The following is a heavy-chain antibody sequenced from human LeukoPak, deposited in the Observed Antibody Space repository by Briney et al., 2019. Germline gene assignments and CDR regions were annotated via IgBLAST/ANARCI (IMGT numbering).Heavy chain of an antibody. V-gene: IGHV3-30*02. CDR2: IRYDGSNK. Sequence: GGSLRLSCAASGFTFSSYGMHWVRQAPGKGLEWVAFIRYDGSNKYYADSVKGRFTISRDNSKNTLYLQMNNLRPEDTAVYYCAKDREVFFRLVGADWGQGTLVTVST. J-gene: IGHJ4*02. D-gene: IGHD1-26*01. CDR1: GFTFSSYG. CDR3: AKDREVFFRLVGAD.